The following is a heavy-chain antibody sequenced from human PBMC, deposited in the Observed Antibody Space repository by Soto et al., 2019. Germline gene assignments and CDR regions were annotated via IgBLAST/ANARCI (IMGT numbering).Heavy chain of an antibody. CDR3: AREVGYYSATRRNLYFDY. V-gene: IGHV4-34*01. D-gene: IGHD2-2*01. CDR1: GGSFSGYY. J-gene: IGHJ4*02. Sequence: SETLSLTCAVSGGSFSGYYWSWVRQTPGKGLEWIGDINHTGGSNYNPSLKSRVMISVDTAKTQFSLNVTSVTAADTAVYYCAREVGYYSATRRNLYFDYWGPGTLVTVSP. CDR2: INHTGGS.